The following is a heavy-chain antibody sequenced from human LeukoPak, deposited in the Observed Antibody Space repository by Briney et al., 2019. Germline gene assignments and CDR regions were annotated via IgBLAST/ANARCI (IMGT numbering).Heavy chain of an antibody. Sequence: PGGSLRLSCAASGFTFSSYSMNWVRQAPGKGLEWVSYISSSSSTIYYADSVKGRFTISRGNAKNSLYLQMNSLRAEDMAVYYCARDGWGTYYYGSGSYFPFDYWGQGTLVTVSS. V-gene: IGHV3-48*01. J-gene: IGHJ4*02. CDR2: ISSSSSTI. CDR1: GFTFSSYS. CDR3: ARDGWGTYYYGSGSYFPFDY. D-gene: IGHD3-10*01.